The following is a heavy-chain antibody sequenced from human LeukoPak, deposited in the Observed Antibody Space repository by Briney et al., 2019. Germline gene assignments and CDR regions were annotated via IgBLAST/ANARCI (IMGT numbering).Heavy chain of an antibody. Sequence: ASVKVSCKASGYTSTGYYMHWVRQAPGQGLEWMGWINPNSGGTNYAQKFQGRVTMTRDTSISTAYMELSRLRSEDTAVYYCARDSGYCSGGSCYVAENNWFDPWGQGTLVTVSS. CDR1: GYTSTGYY. V-gene: IGHV1-2*02. D-gene: IGHD2-15*01. CDR2: INPNSGGT. J-gene: IGHJ5*02. CDR3: ARDSGYCSGGSCYVAENNWFDP.